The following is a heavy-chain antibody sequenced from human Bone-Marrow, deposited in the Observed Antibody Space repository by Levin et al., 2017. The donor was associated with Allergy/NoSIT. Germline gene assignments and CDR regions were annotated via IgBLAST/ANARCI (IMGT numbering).Heavy chain of an antibody. D-gene: IGHD3-22*01. Sequence: SVKVSCKASGGTFSSYAISWVRQAPGQGLEWMGGIIPIFGTANYAQKFQGRVTITADESTSTAYMELSSLRSEDTAVYYCASRGASSSGYHYYYYGMDVWGQGTTVTVSS. CDR3: ASRGASSSGYHYYYYGMDV. J-gene: IGHJ6*02. CDR2: IIPIFGTA. CDR1: GGTFSSYA. V-gene: IGHV1-69*13.